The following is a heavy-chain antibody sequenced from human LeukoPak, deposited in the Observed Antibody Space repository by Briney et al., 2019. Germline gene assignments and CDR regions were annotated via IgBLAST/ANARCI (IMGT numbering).Heavy chain of an antibody. CDR3: ARHPTEYNWFDP. Sequence: SETLSLTCTVSGGSTSSYYWSWIRQPPGKGLEWIGYVYDSGSTTYNPSLKSRVPISEDTPKNQFSLKLSSLTAAAPPVYYFARHPTEYNWFDPWGQGALVSVS. J-gene: IGHJ5*02. V-gene: IGHV4-59*12. CDR1: GGSTSSYY. D-gene: IGHD4-17*01. CDR2: VYDSGST.